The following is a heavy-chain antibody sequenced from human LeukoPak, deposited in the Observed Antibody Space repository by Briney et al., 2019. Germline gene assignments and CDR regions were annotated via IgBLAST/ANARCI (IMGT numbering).Heavy chain of an antibody. CDR1: GGSISSYY. Sequence: SETLSLTCTVSGGSISSYYCSWIRQPAGKGLEWIGRIYTSGSTNSNPSLKSRVTMSVDTSKNQFSLKLSPVTAADTAVYYCARDGDYYSYYMDVWGKGTTVTVSS. CDR2: IYTSGST. D-gene: IGHD3-16*01. J-gene: IGHJ6*03. V-gene: IGHV4-4*07. CDR3: ARDGDYYSYYMDV.